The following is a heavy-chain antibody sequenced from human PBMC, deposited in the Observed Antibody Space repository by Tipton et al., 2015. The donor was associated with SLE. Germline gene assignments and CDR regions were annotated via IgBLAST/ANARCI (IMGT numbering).Heavy chain of an antibody. CDR3: ARVGSYYDFWSAYYTNYYYMDV. Sequence: TLSLTCTVSGGPISSGSYYWSWIRQPPGKGLEWIGEINHSGSTNYNPSLKSRVTISVDKSKNQFSLKLSSVTAADTAVYYCARVGSYYDFWSAYYTNYYYMDVWGKGTTVTVSS. V-gene: IGHV4-61*05. CDR2: INHSGST. CDR1: GGPISSGSYY. J-gene: IGHJ6*03. D-gene: IGHD3-3*01.